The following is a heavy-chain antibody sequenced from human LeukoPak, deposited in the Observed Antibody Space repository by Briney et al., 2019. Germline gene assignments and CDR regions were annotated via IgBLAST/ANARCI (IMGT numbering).Heavy chain of an antibody. CDR3: ARVYVDAFDI. D-gene: IGHD2-8*01. V-gene: IGHV4-59*01. CDR2: IYYSGST. CDR1: GGSISSYY. J-gene: IGHJ3*02. Sequence: SETLSLTCTVSGGSISSYYWSWIRQPPGKGLEWIGYIYYSGSTNYNPSLKSRVTISVDTSKNQFSLKLSSVTAADTAVYYCARVYVDAFDIWGQGTMVTVSS.